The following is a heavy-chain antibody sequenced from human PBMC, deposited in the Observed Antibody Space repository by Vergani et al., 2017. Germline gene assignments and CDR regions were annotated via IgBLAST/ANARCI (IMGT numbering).Heavy chain of an antibody. CDR3: ARVSGWGYWFDP. D-gene: IGHD6-19*01. Sequence: VQLVQSGAEVKKPVASVKVSCKPSGYTFTGYYMHWVRQAPGQGLEWRGWINANSGGTNYSQKFQGRVTMTRDTSISTDYMELSRLRSDDTAVYYCARVSGWGYWFDPWGQGTLVTVSS. CDR2: INANSGGT. V-gene: IGHV1-2*02. CDR1: GYTFTGYY. J-gene: IGHJ5*02.